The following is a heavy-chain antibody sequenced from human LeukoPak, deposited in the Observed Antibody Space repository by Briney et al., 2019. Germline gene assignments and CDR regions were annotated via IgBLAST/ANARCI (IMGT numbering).Heavy chain of an antibody. J-gene: IGHJ4*02. D-gene: IGHD3-3*02. CDR2: IVVGSGNT. V-gene: IGHV1-58*02. CDR1: GFTFTSSA. Sequence: ASVKVSCKASGFTFTSSAMQWVRQARGQRLEWIGWIVVGSGNTNYAQKFQERVTITRDMSTSTAYMKLSSLRSEDTAVYYCAAELAGFSFGYWGQGTLVTVSS. CDR3: AAELAGFSFGY.